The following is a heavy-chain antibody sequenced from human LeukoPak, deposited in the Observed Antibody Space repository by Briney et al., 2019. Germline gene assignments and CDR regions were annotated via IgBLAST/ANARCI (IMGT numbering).Heavy chain of an antibody. CDR2: ISAYNGDT. V-gene: IGHV1-18*01. CDR3: ARGGVYCSGGSCLLNWFDP. D-gene: IGHD2-15*01. J-gene: IGHJ5*02. CDR1: GYTFTNYG. Sequence: ASVKVSCKASGYTFTNYGTRWVRQAPGQGLEWMGWISAYNGDTNYAQKLQGRVTLTTHTSTSTAYMELRSLRSDDTAVYYCARGGVYCSGGSCLLNWFDPWGQGTLVTVSS.